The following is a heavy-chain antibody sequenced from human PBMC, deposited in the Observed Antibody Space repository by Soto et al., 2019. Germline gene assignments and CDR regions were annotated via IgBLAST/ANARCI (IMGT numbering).Heavy chain of an antibody. CDR3: ARARQEEWLLSNWFDP. D-gene: IGHD3-3*01. J-gene: IGHJ5*02. V-gene: IGHV4-59*01. Sequence: PSETLSLTCTVSGGSISSYYWSWIRQPPWKGLEWIGYIYYSGSTNYNPSLKSRVTISVDTSKNQFSLKLSSVTAADTAVYYCARARQEEWLLSNWFDPWGQGTLVTVSS. CDR2: IYYSGST. CDR1: GGSISSYY.